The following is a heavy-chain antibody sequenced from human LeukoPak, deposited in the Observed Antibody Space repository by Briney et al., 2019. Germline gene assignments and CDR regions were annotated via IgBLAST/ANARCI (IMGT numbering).Heavy chain of an antibody. D-gene: IGHD3-22*01. Sequence: ASVKVSCKASGGTFSSYAISWVRQAPGQGLEWMGGIIPIFGTANYAQKFQGRVTITADESTSTAYMELSSLRSEDTAVYYCARGLAYYDSSGYYTYWGQGTLVTVSS. CDR3: ARGLAYYDSSGYYTY. CDR2: IIPIFGTA. CDR1: GGTFSSYA. J-gene: IGHJ4*02. V-gene: IGHV1-69*13.